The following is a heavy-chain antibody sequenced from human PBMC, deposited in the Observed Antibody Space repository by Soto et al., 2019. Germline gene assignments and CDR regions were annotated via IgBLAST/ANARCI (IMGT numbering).Heavy chain of an antibody. CDR1: GFSFNVYY. J-gene: IGHJ3*01. CDR3: ARDRAGTRTFPHNTFNL. CDR2: ISILGDST. D-gene: IGHD6-19*01. Sequence: PGGSLRLSCAASGFSFNVYYMTWIRQTPGSGLEWFASISILGDSTYYADSVKGRFTISRDNVQSSLYLQMDTLRPEDTAVYYCARDRAGTRTFPHNTFNLWGQGTTVTVAS. V-gene: IGHV3-11*01.